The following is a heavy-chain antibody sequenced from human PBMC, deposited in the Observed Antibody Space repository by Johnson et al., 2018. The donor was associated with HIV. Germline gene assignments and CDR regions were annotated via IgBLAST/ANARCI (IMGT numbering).Heavy chain of an antibody. CDR3: ARDFFDSTTYPRRGQADAFDI. D-gene: IGHD2/OR15-2a*01. CDR1: GFTFTSYW. J-gene: IGHJ3*02. Sequence: VQLVESGGGVVQPGRSLRLSCVASGFTFTSYWMSWVRQAPGKGLEWVANINQDGSEKYFVDSVKGRFTISRDNAKNSLFLQMNSLRAEDTAVYYCARDFFDSTTYPRRGQADAFDIWGQGTMVTVSS. V-gene: IGHV3-7*05. CDR2: INQDGSEK.